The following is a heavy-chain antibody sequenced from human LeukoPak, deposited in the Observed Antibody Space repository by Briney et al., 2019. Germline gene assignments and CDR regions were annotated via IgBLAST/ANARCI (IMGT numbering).Heavy chain of an antibody. D-gene: IGHD4-17*01. CDR1: GFTFSDYS. V-gene: IGHV3-48*01. Sequence: GGSLRLSCAASGFTFSDYSMNWVRQAPGKGPEWVSYINGLSSAIYYADSVKGRFTISRENAKNSLSLQMNSLRAEDTAVYYCAKEVDYGVAFDYWGQGTLVTVSS. J-gene: IGHJ4*02. CDR2: INGLSSAI. CDR3: AKEVDYGVAFDY.